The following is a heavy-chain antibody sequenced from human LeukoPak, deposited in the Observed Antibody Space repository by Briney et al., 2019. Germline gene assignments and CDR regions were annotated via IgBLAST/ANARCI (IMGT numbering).Heavy chain of an antibody. Sequence: GGSLRLSCAATGFTLRDYWMTWVRRPPGKGLEWVANIKRDGSAKYYVDSVKGRFTLSRDNAKDVLYLHMNSLRVEDTAVYYCARDRVRGDYGVDYWGQGTLVTVAS. V-gene: IGHV3-7*04. CDR1: GFTLRDYW. CDR3: ARDRVRGDYGVDY. D-gene: IGHD4-17*01. CDR2: IKRDGSAK. J-gene: IGHJ4*02.